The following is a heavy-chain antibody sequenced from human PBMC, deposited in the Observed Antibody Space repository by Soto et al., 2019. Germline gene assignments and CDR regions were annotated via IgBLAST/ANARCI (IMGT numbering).Heavy chain of an antibody. CDR1: GGTFSSYA. D-gene: IGHD3-22*01. Sequence: QVQLVQSGAEVKKPGSSVKVSCKASGGTFSSYALSWVRQAPGQGLEWMGGIIPIFGPAKYAQKFQGRVTITADESTSTAYMELSSLKSEDTAVYYCAVADVYDYDSSEYPLDIWGQGTMVTVPS. V-gene: IGHV1-69*01. J-gene: IGHJ3*02. CDR2: IIPIFGPA. CDR3: AVADVYDYDSSEYPLDI.